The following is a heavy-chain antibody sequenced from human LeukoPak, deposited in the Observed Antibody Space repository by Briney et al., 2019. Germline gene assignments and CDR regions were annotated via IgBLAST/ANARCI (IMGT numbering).Heavy chain of an antibody. D-gene: IGHD1-26*01. Sequence: ASVKVSCKASGYTFTSYDINWVRQATGQGLEWMGWMNPNSGNTGYAQKFQGRVTMTRNTSISTAYMELSSLRSEDTAVYYCARAPEWGKAIYYYYMDVWGKGTTVTVSS. CDR3: ARAPEWGKAIYYYYMDV. CDR2: MNPNSGNT. CDR1: GYTFTSYD. J-gene: IGHJ6*03. V-gene: IGHV1-8*01.